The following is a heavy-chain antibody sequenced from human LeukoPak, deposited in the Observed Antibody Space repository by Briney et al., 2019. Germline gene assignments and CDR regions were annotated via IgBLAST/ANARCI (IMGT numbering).Heavy chain of an antibody. D-gene: IGHD3-3*01. J-gene: IGHJ4*02. CDR1: GGSFSGYY. CDR2: IVYSGST. V-gene: IGHV4-34*12. CDR3: ARAPIFWSGYSLGDRTLYYFDY. Sequence: SETLSLTCAVYGGSFSGYYWSWIRQPPGKGLEWIGSIVYSGSTYYNPSLKSRVTISVDTSKNQFSLKLSSVTAADTAVYYCARAPIFWSGYSLGDRTLYYFDYWGQGTLVTVSS.